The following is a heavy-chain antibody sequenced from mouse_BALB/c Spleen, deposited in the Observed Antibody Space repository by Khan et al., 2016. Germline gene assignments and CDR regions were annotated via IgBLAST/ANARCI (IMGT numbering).Heavy chain of an antibody. D-gene: IGHD2-2*01. CDR3: ESRLRACFDY. J-gene: IGHJ3*01. V-gene: IGHV3-6*02. Sequence: EVQLQESGPGLVKPSQSPSLTCPVTGYSITSGYYWNWIRQFPGNKLEWMGYISYDGSNNYNPSLKNRISITRDTSKNQFFLKLNSVTTEDTATYNCESRLRACFDYWGQGTLVTVSA. CDR2: ISYDGSN. CDR1: GYSITSGYY.